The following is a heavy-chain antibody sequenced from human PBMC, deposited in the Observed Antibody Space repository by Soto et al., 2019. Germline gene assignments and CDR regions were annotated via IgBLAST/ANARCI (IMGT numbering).Heavy chain of an antibody. D-gene: IGHD1-26*01. CDR3: AKDAVPYNGKWDWFDF. V-gene: IGHV3-23*01. CDR2: IGGGGTDT. J-gene: IGHJ5*01. Sequence: DVQLLESGGGLVQPGGSLTLSCAASRFTFSDFAMSWVRQAPGTGLEWVSSIGGGGTDTYYADSVKGRFTISRDNSKNTLYLQLDSLRDEDTAVYYCAKDAVPYNGKWDWFDFWGQGTLVTVSS. CDR1: RFTFSDFA.